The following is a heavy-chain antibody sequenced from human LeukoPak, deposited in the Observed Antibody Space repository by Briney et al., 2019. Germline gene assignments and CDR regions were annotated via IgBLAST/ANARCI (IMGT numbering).Heavy chain of an antibody. J-gene: IGHJ5*02. CDR3: ARDHIKALPFGELSNLPFWFDP. CDR2: IYYSGST. V-gene: IGHV4-39*02. D-gene: IGHD3-10*01. Sequence: SETLSLTCTVSGGSISSSSYYWGWIRQPPGKGLEWIGSIYYSGSTYYNPSLKSRVTISVDTSKNQFSLKLSSVTAADTAVYYCARDHIKALPFGELSNLPFWFDPWGQGTLVTVSS. CDR1: GGSISSSSYY.